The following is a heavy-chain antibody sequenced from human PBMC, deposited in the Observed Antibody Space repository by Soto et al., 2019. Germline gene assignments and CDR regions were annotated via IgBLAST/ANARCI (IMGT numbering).Heavy chain of an antibody. Sequence: GGSLRLSCAASGFTFSSYGMHWVRQAPGKGLEWVAVIWYDGSNKYYADSVKGRFTISRDNSKNTLYLQMNSLRAEDTAVYYCAREKPALILGAFDIWGQGTMVTVSS. CDR1: GFTFSSYG. V-gene: IGHV3-33*01. J-gene: IGHJ3*02. CDR3: AREKPALILGAFDI. D-gene: IGHD2-2*01. CDR2: IWYDGSNK.